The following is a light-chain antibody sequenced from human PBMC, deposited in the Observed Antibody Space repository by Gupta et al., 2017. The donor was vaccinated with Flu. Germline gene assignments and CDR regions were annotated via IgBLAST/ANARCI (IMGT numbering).Light chain of an antibody. CDR2: KDS. CDR3: QSADSSGTYV. V-gene: IGLV3-25*03. Sequence: PGQTARITCSGDALPNQYAYWYQQKPGQAPVLVIYKDSERPSGIPERISGSSSGTTATLTISGVQAEDEADYYCQSADSSGTYVFGTGTKVTVL. J-gene: IGLJ1*01. CDR1: ALPNQY.